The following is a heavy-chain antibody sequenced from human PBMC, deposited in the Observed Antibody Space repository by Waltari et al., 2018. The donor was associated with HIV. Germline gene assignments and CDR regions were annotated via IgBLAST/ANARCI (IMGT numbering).Heavy chain of an antibody. CDR1: GGSFSGYS. J-gene: IGHJ6*01. CDR2: VNHVGRT. V-gene: IGHV4-34*01. Sequence: QVHLEQWGTGLLRPSETLSLTFAVYGGSFSGYSWSWIRQSPGRGLEWIGEVNHVGRTNYSPSLKGRVTVSVDTSKNQFSLTMRSVTAADTAVYYCARDSAPGLAVDDDDGEFFYYGLDVWGQGTTVTVSS. D-gene: IGHD6-19*01. CDR3: ARDSAPGLAVDDDDGEFFYYGLDV.